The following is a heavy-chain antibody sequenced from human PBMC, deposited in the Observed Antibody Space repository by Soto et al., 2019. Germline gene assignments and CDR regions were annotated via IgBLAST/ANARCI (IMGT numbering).Heavy chain of an antibody. J-gene: IGHJ6*02. D-gene: IGHD2-2*01. CDR2: ISYDGSNK. Sequence: QVQLVESGGGVVQPGRSLRLSCAASGFTFSSYGMHWVRQAPGKGLQWVAVISYDGSNKYYADSVKGRFTISRDNSKNTLYLQMNSLRAEDTAVYYCAKDRGAGVVEPAATVEYYYYYGMDVWGQGTTVTVSS. CDR3: AKDRGAGVVEPAATVEYYYYYGMDV. CDR1: GFTFSSYG. V-gene: IGHV3-30*18.